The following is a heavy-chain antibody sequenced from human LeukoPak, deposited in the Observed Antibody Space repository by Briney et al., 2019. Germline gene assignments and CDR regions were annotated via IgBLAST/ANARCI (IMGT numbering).Heavy chain of an antibody. D-gene: IGHD3-16*01. CDR1: GGSISSHY. Sequence: PSETLSLTCTVSGGSISSHYWSWIRLPAGQGLEWIGRIYASGSTIYNPSLKSRVTMSVDTSKNQFSLTLSSVTAADTAVYYCARTYDGDTFNWFDPWGQGTLVTVSS. CDR3: ARTYDGDTFNWFDP. CDR2: IYASGST. J-gene: IGHJ5*02. V-gene: IGHV4-4*07.